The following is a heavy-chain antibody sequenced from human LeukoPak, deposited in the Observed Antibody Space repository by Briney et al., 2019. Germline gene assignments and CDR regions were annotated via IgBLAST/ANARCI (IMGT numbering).Heavy chain of an antibody. D-gene: IGHD3-22*01. CDR3: ARGNYYDPDLFDP. J-gene: IGHJ5*02. CDR1: GGSISSYY. Sequence: SETLSLTCTVSGGSISSYYWSWIRQPPGKGLEWIGYIYYIGSTNYNPSLKSRFTISVHTSKNQFSLKPSSVTAADAAVYYCARGNYYDPDLFDPWGQGTLVTVSS. CDR2: IYYIGST. V-gene: IGHV4-59*01.